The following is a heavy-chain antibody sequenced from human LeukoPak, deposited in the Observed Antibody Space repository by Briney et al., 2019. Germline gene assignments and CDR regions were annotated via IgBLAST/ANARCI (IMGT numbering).Heavy chain of an antibody. Sequence: GGSLRLSCTASGFTLGGHDMHWVRQTTGDGLEWVAAVSAGHHAFYAGSVKGRFTVSREDAKNSLYLQMNSLRAGDTAVHYCVREARGYHYTYFDYWGQGSLVTVSS. J-gene: IGHJ4*02. CDR1: GFTLGGHD. V-gene: IGHV3-13*01. CDR2: VSAGHHA. CDR3: VREARGYHYTYFDY. D-gene: IGHD5-18*01.